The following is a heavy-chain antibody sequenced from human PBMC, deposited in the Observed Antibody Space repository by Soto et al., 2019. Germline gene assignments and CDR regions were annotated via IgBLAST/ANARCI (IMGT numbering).Heavy chain of an antibody. D-gene: IGHD2-2*01. CDR3: AKTYAAALDV. CDR2: IHGGGNSA. Sequence: GGSLRLACAASGFTFSSYAMSWVRQAPGKGLEWVSVIHGGGNSAYYADSVKGRFTISRDNSKNTLYLQMNSLRAEDTAVYYCAKTYAAALDVWGQGTTVTVSS. J-gene: IGHJ6*02. CDR1: GFTFSSYA. V-gene: IGHV3-23*01.